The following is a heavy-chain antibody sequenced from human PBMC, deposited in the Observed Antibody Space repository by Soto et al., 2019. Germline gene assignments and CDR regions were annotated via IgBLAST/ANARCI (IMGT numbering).Heavy chain of an antibody. CDR3: ARDLFPRIVGATTGPRNYYYYGMDV. J-gene: IGHJ6*02. V-gene: IGHV3-30-3*01. D-gene: IGHD1-26*01. Sequence: PGGSLRLSCAASGFTFSSYAMHWVRQAPGKGLEWVAVISYDGSNKYYADSVKGRFTISRDNSKNTLYLQMNSLRAEDTAVYYCARDLFPRIVGATTGPRNYYYYGMDVWGQGTTVTVSS. CDR1: GFTFSSYA. CDR2: ISYDGSNK.